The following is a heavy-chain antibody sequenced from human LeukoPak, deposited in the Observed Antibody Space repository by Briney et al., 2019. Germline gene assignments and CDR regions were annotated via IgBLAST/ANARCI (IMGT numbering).Heavy chain of an antibody. D-gene: IGHD5-24*01. CDR3: AKDDGWLQYQN. Sequence: GGSLRLSCAASGFTFSNHGMNWVRQAPGKGLEWVSGITGSGASTHFADSVKGRFTISRDNSKNTMYLQMSSLRAEDTAVYYCAKDDGWLQYQNWGQGTLVTVSS. J-gene: IGHJ4*02. CDR1: GFTFSNHG. CDR2: ITGSGAST. V-gene: IGHV3-23*01.